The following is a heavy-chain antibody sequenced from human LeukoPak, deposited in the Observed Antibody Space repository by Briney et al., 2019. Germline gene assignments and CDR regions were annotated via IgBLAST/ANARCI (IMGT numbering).Heavy chain of an antibody. CDR2: INPNSGGT. J-gene: IGHJ4*02. CDR3: ARDVAHSQSRGWYYLDF. Sequence: ASVKVSCKASGYTFTGYYMHWVRQAPGQGLEWMGWINPNSGGTNYAQKFQGRVTMTRDTSISTAYMELSRLRSDDTAVYFCARDVAHSQSRGWYYLDFWGQGTLVTVSS. V-gene: IGHV1-2*02. CDR1: GYTFTGYY. D-gene: IGHD6-19*01.